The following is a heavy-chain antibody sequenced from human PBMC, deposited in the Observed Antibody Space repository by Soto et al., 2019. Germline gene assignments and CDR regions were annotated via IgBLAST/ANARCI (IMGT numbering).Heavy chain of an antibody. V-gene: IGHV3-23*01. CDR3: AKDRGSHDSSGLYDAFDL. CDR2: ISGSGRGT. D-gene: IGHD3-22*01. J-gene: IGHJ3*01. CDR1: GVTLHNYA. Sequence: PGWSLRLSCTASGVTLHNYAMSWVRQAPGKGLEWVSAISGSGRGTYYAESVKGRFTITRDNSKDTVFLQMYSLRVEDTAVYYCAKDRGSHDSSGLYDAFDLWGQGTMVTVSS.